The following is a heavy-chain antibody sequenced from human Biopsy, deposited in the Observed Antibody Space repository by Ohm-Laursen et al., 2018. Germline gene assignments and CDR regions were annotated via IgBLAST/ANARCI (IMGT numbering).Heavy chain of an antibody. CDR2: IKSESDGGTT. V-gene: IGHV3-15*01. D-gene: IGHD3-16*01. CDR3: STMATF. Sequence: SLRLPCAASEFPFSKAWMNWVRQAPGKGLEWVGRIKSESDGGTTDYAGPVTGRFTISRDDSKNTLYVQMNSLKTEDTAVYYCSTMATFWGQGTLVTVSS. J-gene: IGHJ4*02. CDR1: EFPFSKAW.